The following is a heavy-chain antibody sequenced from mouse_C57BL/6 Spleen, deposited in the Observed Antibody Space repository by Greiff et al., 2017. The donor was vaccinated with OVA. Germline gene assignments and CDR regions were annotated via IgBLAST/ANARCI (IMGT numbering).Heavy chain of an antibody. V-gene: IGHV1-19*01. CDR2: INPYNGGT. Sequence: VQLKESGPVLVKPGASVKMSCKASGYTFTDYYMNWVKQSHGKSLEWIGVINPYNGGTSYNQKFKGKATLTVDKSSSTAYMELNSLTSEDSAVYYCARGPKGGYFDYWGQGTTLTVSS. CDR3: ARGPKGGYFDY. J-gene: IGHJ2*01. CDR1: GYTFTDYY.